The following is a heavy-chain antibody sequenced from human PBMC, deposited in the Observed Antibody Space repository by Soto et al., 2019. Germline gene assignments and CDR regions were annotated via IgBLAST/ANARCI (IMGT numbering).Heavy chain of an antibody. CDR2: INPSGGST. V-gene: IGHV1-46*01. D-gene: IGHD3-16*01. J-gene: IGHJ4*02. CDR3: VKGVFGNGWPD. CDR1: GYTFTSYY. Sequence: QVQLVQSGAEVKKPGASVKVSCKASGYTFTSYYMHWVRQAPGQGLEWMGIINPSGGSTSYAQKFQGRVTMTRDTSTSTVYMELSSLRVEDTAMYHCVKGVFGNGWPDWGQGTLVTVSS.